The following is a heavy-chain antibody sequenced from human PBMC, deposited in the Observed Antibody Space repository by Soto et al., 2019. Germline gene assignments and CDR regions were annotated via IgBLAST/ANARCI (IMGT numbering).Heavy chain of an antibody. J-gene: IGHJ5*02. CDR1: GYTFTSYG. Sequence: QVQLVQSGAEVKKPGASVKVSCKASGYTFTSYGISWVRQAPGQGLEWMGWISAYNGNTNYAQKLQGRVTMTTDTPTSTAYMELRSLRSDDTAVYYCARVPLYYYGSGSHLYNWFDPWGQGTLVTVSS. V-gene: IGHV1-18*01. CDR3: ARVPLYYYGSGSHLYNWFDP. D-gene: IGHD3-10*01. CDR2: ISAYNGNT.